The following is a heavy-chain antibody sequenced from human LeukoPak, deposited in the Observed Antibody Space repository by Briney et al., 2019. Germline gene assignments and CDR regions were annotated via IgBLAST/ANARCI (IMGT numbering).Heavy chain of an antibody. CDR1: GGSFSGYY. D-gene: IGHD5-12*01. CDR2: ISHSGST. J-gene: IGHJ6*03. Sequence: PSETLSLTCGVYGGSFSGYYWSWIRQPPGKGLEWIGEISHSGSTNYNPSLKSRVTISVDTSKNQFSLKLSSVTAADTAVYYCARVGASGYLYYYYYMDVWGKGTTVTISS. V-gene: IGHV4-34*01. CDR3: ARVGASGYLYYYYYMDV.